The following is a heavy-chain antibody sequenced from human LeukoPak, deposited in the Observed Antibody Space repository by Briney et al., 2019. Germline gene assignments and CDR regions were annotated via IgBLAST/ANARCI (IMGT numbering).Heavy chain of an antibody. CDR2: IYTSGST. D-gene: IGHD6-19*01. CDR3: ARRVQWLAYNWFDP. V-gene: IGHV4-4*09. CDR1: GGSISSYY. J-gene: IGHJ5*02. Sequence: PSETLSLTCTVSGGSISSYYWSWIRQPPGKGLEWIGYIYTSGSTNYNPSLKSRVTISVDTSKNQFSLKLSSVTAADMAVYYCARRVQWLAYNWFDPWGQGTLVTVSS.